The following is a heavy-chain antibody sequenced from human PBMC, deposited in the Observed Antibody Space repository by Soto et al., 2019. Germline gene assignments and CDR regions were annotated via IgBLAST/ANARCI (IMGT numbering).Heavy chain of an antibody. CDR3: AKRQSGSYYAAFDV. CDR2: IHGSGETA. V-gene: IGHV3-23*01. D-gene: IGHD1-26*01. Sequence: EAQLLESGGGLAQPGGTLRLSCAASGFTFSTYPMAWVRQAPGKGLEWVSTIHGSGETAYYADSVKGRFTISRDNSNNTVYLQMDTLRAEGTATYYCAKRQSGSYYAAFDVWGQGTVVTVSS. CDR1: GFTFSTYP. J-gene: IGHJ3*01.